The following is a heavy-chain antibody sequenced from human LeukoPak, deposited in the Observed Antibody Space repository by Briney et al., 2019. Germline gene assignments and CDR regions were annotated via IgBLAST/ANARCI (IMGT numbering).Heavy chain of an antibody. CDR2: IRYDGSNK. V-gene: IGHV3-30*02. CDR3: AKDIGYSSSWYSYYFDY. D-gene: IGHD6-13*01. Sequence: PGGSLRLSCAASGFTFSTYWMNWVRQAPGKGLEWVAFIRYDGSNKYYADSVKGRFTISRDNSKNTLYLQMNSLRAEDTAVYYCAKDIGYSSSWYSYYFDYWGQGTLVTVSS. CDR1: GFTFSTYW. J-gene: IGHJ4*02.